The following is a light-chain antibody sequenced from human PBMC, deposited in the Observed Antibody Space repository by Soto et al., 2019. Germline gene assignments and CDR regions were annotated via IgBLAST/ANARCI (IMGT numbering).Light chain of an antibody. Sequence: AIRMTRSQSYSPPSTGDRVTITFRASQVISGSLAWYQQKSGQALKLLIYAASTLQSGVPSRFNGSGSGTDFTLTISCLQSEDFATYYCQQHYSYPITFGGGTKVEIK. CDR2: AAS. CDR3: QQHYSYPIT. CDR1: QVISGS. V-gene: IGKV1-8*01. J-gene: IGKJ4*01.